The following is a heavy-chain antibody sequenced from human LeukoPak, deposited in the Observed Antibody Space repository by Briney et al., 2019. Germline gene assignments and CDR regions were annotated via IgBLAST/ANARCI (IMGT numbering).Heavy chain of an antibody. Sequence: GRSLRLSCAASGFTLSSYGMHWVRQAPGKGLEWVAVISYDGSNKYYADSVKGRFTISRDNSKNTLYLQMNSLRAEDTAVYYCAKDSTKYSYYYGMDVWGQGTTVTVSS. J-gene: IGHJ6*02. D-gene: IGHD2-2*01. CDR3: AKDSTKYSYYYGMDV. V-gene: IGHV3-30*18. CDR2: ISYDGSNK. CDR1: GFTLSSYG.